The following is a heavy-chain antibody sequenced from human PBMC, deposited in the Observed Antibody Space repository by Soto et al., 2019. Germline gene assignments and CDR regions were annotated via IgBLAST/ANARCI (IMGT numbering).Heavy chain of an antibody. J-gene: IGHJ3*02. CDR1: GYTFTSYA. D-gene: IGHD1-26*01. CDR3: ARDFQSSGSYLDAFDI. Sequence: ASVKVSCKASGYTFTSYAMHWVRQAPGQRLEWMGWINAGNGNTKYSQKFQGRVTITRDTSASTAYMELSSLRSEDTAVYYCARDFQSSGSYLDAFDIWGQGTMVTFSS. V-gene: IGHV1-3*01. CDR2: INAGNGNT.